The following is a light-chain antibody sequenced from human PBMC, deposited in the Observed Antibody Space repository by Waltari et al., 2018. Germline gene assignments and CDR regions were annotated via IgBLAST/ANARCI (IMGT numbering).Light chain of an antibody. Sequence: ETVLTQSPATLSLSPGERATLSCRASQSVSSYLAGYQQKPGQAPSLLIDDASNRATGIPSRFSGSGSGTDFTLTISSLEPEDFAVYYCQQRSNWPPTFGGGTKVEIK. CDR2: DAS. CDR1: QSVSSY. CDR3: QQRSNWPPT. J-gene: IGKJ4*01. V-gene: IGKV3-11*01.